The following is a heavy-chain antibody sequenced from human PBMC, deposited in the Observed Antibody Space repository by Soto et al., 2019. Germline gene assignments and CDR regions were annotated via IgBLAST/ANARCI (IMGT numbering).Heavy chain of an antibody. CDR1: GYSFTSFW. CDR3: ARPPTRDYVWGSYRYTYGMDV. CDR2: IYPGDSDT. J-gene: IGHJ6*02. V-gene: IGHV5-51*01. D-gene: IGHD3-16*02. Sequence: PGESLKLSCKGSGYSFTSFWIGWVRQMPGKGLEWMGIIYPGDSDTSYSPSFQGQVNISADKSISTAYLQWSSLKASDTAMYSCARPPTRDYVWGSYRYTYGMDVRGQGTTVTVAS.